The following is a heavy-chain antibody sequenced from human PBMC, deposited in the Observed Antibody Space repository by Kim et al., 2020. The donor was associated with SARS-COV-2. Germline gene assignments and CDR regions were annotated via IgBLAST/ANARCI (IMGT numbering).Heavy chain of an antibody. J-gene: IGHJ6*02. CDR3: VNLSLMRYGMDV. Sequence: YADSVKGRFTISRDNSKNTLYLQMSSLRAEDTAVYYCVNLSLMRYGMDVWGQGTTVTVSS. V-gene: IGHV3-64D*09. D-gene: IGHD2-8*01.